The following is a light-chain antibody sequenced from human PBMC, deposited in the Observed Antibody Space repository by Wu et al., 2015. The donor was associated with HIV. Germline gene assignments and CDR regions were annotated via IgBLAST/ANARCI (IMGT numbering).Light chain of an antibody. CDR3: QQYDRSPYS. Sequence: EIVLTQSPGTLSLSPGERATLSCRASQGVGSSYLIWYQQKAGQAPRLLIYGASNRATGTPDRFSGSGSGTDFTLTISRLEPEDFAVYYCQQYDRSPYSFGQGTKLEIK. J-gene: IGKJ2*03. CDR1: QGVGSSY. CDR2: GAS. V-gene: IGKV3-20*01.